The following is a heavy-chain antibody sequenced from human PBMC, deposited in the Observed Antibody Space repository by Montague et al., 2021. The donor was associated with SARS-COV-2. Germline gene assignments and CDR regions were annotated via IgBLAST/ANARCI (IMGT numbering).Heavy chain of an antibody. CDR3: ARAPVAPITIFGVATSFDY. Sequence: SETLSLTCTVSGGPISSYYWSWIRQPPGKGLEWIGYIYDSGSTNYNPSLKSRVTISVDTSKNQFSLKLSSVTAADTAVYYCARAPVAPITIFGVATSFDYWGQGTLVTVSS. CDR2: IYDSGST. D-gene: IGHD3-3*01. CDR1: GGPISSYY. V-gene: IGHV4-59*01. J-gene: IGHJ4*02.